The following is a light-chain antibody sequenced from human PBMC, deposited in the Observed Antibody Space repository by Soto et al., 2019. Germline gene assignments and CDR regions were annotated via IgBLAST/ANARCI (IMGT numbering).Light chain of an antibody. CDR1: SSDVGGYNY. CDR3: SSYTSSSTNV. Sequence: QSALTQPASVSGAPGQSITISCTGTSSDVGGYNYVSWYQQHPGKAPKLMIYDVSNRPSGVSNRFSGSKSGNPASLTISGLQAEDEAEYYCSSYTSSSTNVFGTGTKVTVL. J-gene: IGLJ1*01. CDR2: DVS. V-gene: IGLV2-14*01.